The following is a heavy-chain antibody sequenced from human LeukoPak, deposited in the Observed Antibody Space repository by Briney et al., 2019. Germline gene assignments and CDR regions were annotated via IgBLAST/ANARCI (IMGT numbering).Heavy chain of an antibody. CDR3: ARGVVVPAHYMDV. J-gene: IGHJ6*03. D-gene: IGHD2-2*01. Sequence: GGSLRLSCAASGFTFSTFAMIWVRQPPGKGLEWVSSIFPSGGEIHYADSVRGRFTISRDNSKSTLSLQMNSLRAEDTAVYYCARGVVVPAHYMDVWGKGTTVTVSS. V-gene: IGHV3-23*01. CDR2: IFPSGGEI. CDR1: GFTFSTFA.